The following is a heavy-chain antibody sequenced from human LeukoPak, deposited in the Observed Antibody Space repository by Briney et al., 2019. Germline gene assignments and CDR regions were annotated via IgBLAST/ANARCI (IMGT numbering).Heavy chain of an antibody. Sequence: GGSLRLSCAASGFTFSSYAMSWVRQAPGKGLEWVSAISGSGGSTYYADSVKGRFTISRDNSKNTLYLQMNSLRAEDKAVYYCAKKYYYDSSGYYYITAHFDYWGQGTLVTVSS. CDR1: GFTFSSYA. V-gene: IGHV3-23*01. CDR3: AKKYYYDSSGYYYITAHFDY. D-gene: IGHD3-22*01. CDR2: ISGSGGST. J-gene: IGHJ4*02.